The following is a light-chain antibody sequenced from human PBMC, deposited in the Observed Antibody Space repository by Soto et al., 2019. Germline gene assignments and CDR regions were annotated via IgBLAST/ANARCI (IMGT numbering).Light chain of an antibody. V-gene: IGLV1-40*01. Sequence: QSVLTQPPSVSGAPGQRVTISCTGSSSNIGAGYDVPWYQQLPGTAPKLLIYGTSNRPSGVPDRFSGSKSGTSASLAITGLQAEDEADYYCQSYDSSLSGSGVFGTGTKVTVL. CDR2: GTS. CDR3: QSYDSSLSGSGV. J-gene: IGLJ1*01. CDR1: SSNIGAGYD.